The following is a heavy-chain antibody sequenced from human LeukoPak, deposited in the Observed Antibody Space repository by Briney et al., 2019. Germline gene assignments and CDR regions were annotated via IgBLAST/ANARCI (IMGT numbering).Heavy chain of an antibody. D-gene: IGHD2-15*01. CDR1: GGTFSSYA. Sequence: ASVKVSCKASGGTFSSYAISWVRQAPGQGLEWMGGIIPIFGTANYAQKFQGRVTITADESTSTAYMELSSLRSEDTAVYYCARDRVDIPSYYYYYGLDVWGQGTTVTVSS. CDR2: IIPIFGTA. J-gene: IGHJ6*02. CDR3: ARDRVDIPSYYYYYGLDV. V-gene: IGHV1-69*13.